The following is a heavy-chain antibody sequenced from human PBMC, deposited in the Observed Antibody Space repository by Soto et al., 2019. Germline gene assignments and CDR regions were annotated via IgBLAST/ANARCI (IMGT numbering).Heavy chain of an antibody. Sequence: SETLSLTCTVSGGSISSGGYYWSWIRQHPGKGLEWIGYIYYSGSTYYNPSLKSRVTISVDTSKNQFSLKLSSVTAADTALYYCARSGSGYYYYYYGMNVWGQGTTVTVSS. J-gene: IGHJ6*02. D-gene: IGHD3-3*01. CDR3: ARSGSGYYYYYYGMNV. CDR1: GGSISSGGYY. V-gene: IGHV4-31*03. CDR2: IYYSGST.